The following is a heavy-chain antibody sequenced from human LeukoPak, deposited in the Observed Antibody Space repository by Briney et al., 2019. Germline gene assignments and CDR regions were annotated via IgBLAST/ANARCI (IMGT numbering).Heavy chain of an antibody. Sequence: GGSLRLSCAASGFTLSSYAMSWVRQAPGKGLEWVSSISASGGGTYYADPVKGRFTISRDTSKNTLYLQMNSLRAEDTAVYYCAPLAATTDYWGQGTLVTVSS. CDR1: GFTLSSYA. J-gene: IGHJ4*02. CDR3: APLAATTDY. CDR2: ISASGGGT. D-gene: IGHD5-12*01. V-gene: IGHV3-23*01.